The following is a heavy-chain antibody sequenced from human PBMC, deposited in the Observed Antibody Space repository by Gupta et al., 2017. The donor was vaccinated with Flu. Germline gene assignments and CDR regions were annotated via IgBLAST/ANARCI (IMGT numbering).Heavy chain of an antibody. Sequence: APGQGLEWMGGIIPLFGTTNYAQKFQGRVTITADKSTSTAYMELSSLGSEDTAVYYCARKTTDYYDSTGYLTLNALDVWGQGTPVTVSS. CDR2: IIPLFGTT. CDR3: ARKTTDYYDSTGYLTLNALDV. J-gene: IGHJ6*02. V-gene: IGHV1-69*06. D-gene: IGHD3-22*01.